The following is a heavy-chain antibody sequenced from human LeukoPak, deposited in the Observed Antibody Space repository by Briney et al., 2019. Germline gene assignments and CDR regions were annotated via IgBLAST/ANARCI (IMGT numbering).Heavy chain of an antibody. D-gene: IGHD3-22*01. J-gene: IGHJ4*02. CDR3: ARDPPYYDNSGYYYDY. V-gene: IGHV3-21*01. Sequence: GGSLRLSCAASGFTFSPYSMNWVRQAPGKGLEWVSSISGSSLYIYYADSVKGRFTISRDNAKNSLYLQMNRLRAEDTAVYYCARDPPYYDNSGYYYDYWGQGTLVTVSS. CDR2: ISGSSLYI. CDR1: GFTFSPYS.